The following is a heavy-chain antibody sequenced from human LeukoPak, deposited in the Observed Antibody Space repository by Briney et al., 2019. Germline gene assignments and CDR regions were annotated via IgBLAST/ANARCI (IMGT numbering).Heavy chain of an antibody. J-gene: IGHJ6*04. V-gene: IGHV3-11*04. CDR2: ISGSGSTI. D-gene: IGHD3-10*02. Sequence: GGSLRLSCAASGFTFSDYYMSWIRQAPGRGLEWVSYISGSGSTIYYADSVKGRLTISRDNAKNSLYLQMNRLRAEDTAVYYCAELGITMIGGVWGKGTTVTISS. CDR1: GFTFSDYY. CDR3: AELGITMIGGV.